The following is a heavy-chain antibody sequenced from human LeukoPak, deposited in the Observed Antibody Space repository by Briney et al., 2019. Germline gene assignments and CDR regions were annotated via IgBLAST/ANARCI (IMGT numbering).Heavy chain of an antibody. Sequence: PGGSLRLSCAASGFPFSDYTMNWVRQAPGKGLEWLSYISGAGDSMFCADSVKGRFTISRDNAKKSLYLQMNSLRAEDTAVYYCARDLVYAFDYWGQGSLVTVSS. CDR2: ISGAGDSM. J-gene: IGHJ4*02. CDR1: GFPFSDYT. V-gene: IGHV3-48*01. CDR3: ARDLVYAFDY. D-gene: IGHD3-16*01.